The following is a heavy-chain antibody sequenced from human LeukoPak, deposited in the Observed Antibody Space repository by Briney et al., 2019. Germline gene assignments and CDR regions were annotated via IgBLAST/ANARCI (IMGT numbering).Heavy chain of an antibody. CDR3: ARDGDYLDY. V-gene: IGHV4-34*01. Sequence: GSLRLSCAASGFTFSDYYLSWIRQSPEKGLEWIGEIDHSGSSNYNPSLKSRVTMSVDTSNKHFSLKLTSVTAADTAVYYCARDGDYLDYWGPGTLVSISS. CDR1: GFTFSDYY. CDR2: IDHSGSS. J-gene: IGHJ4*02.